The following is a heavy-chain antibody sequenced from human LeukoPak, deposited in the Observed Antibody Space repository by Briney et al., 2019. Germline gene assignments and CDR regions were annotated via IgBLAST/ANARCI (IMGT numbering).Heavy chain of an antibody. J-gene: IGHJ4*02. V-gene: IGHV4-59*01. CDR3: ARGAVAGYLNAPLDY. Sequence: SETLSLTCTVSGGSISTYYWTWIRQPPGKGLEWIGYIYYSGSTNYNPSLKSRVTTSVDTSKNQFSLKLTSVTAADAAVYYCARGAVAGYLNAPLDYWGQGTLVTVSS. CDR1: GGSISTYY. D-gene: IGHD6-13*01. CDR2: IYYSGST.